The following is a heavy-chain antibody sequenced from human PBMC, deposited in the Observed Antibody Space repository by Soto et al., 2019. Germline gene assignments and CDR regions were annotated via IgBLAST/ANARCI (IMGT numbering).Heavy chain of an antibody. CDR2: IIPIFGTA. Sequence: QVQLVQSGAEVKKPGSSVKVSCTASGGTFSSYAISWVRQAPGQGLEWMGGIIPIFGTANYAQKFQGRVTITADESTSTAYMELSSLRSEDTAVYYCAGMVRGVIGPNYYYYGMDVWGQGTTVTVSS. J-gene: IGHJ6*02. D-gene: IGHD3-10*01. V-gene: IGHV1-69*01. CDR3: AGMVRGVIGPNYYYYGMDV. CDR1: GGTFSSYA.